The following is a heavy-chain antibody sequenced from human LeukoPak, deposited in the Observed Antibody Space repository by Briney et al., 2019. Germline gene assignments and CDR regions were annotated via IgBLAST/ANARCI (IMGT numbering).Heavy chain of an antibody. J-gene: IGHJ4*02. Sequence: GGSLRLSCAASGFIVSSNYMSWVRQAPGKGLEWVSVIYSGGSTYYADSVKGRFTISRDNSKNTLYLQMNSLRAEDTAVYYCARDLDSYGSYWGQGTLVTVSS. CDR3: ARDLDSYGSY. CDR1: GFIVSSNY. CDR2: IYSGGST. V-gene: IGHV3-53*01. D-gene: IGHD5-18*01.